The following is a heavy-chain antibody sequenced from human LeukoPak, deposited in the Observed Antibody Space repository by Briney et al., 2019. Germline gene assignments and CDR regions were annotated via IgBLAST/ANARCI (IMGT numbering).Heavy chain of an antibody. V-gene: IGHV3-23*01. D-gene: IGHD5-18*01. J-gene: IGHJ6*03. CDR1: GFTFSSYA. CDR2: ISGSGGST. CDR3: AKGTGYSYGYSYYYMDV. Sequence: GGSLRLSCAAPGFTFSSYAMSWVRQAPGKGLEWVSAISGSGGSTYYADSVKGRFTISRDNSKNTLYLQMNSLRAEDTAVYYCAKGTGYSYGYSYYYMDVWGKGTTVTVSS.